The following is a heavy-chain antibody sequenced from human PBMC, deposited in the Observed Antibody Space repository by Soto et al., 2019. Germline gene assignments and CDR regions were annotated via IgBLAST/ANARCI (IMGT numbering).Heavy chain of an antibody. Sequence: SETLSLTCTVSGGSISSYYWSWIRQPAGKGLEWIGRIYTSGSTNYNPSLKSRVTMSVDTSKNQFSLKPSSVTAADTAVYYCARDSENDYGDPYYYGMDVWGQGTTVTVSS. CDR2: IYTSGST. CDR1: GGSISSYY. V-gene: IGHV4-4*07. J-gene: IGHJ6*02. D-gene: IGHD4-17*01. CDR3: ARDSENDYGDPYYYGMDV.